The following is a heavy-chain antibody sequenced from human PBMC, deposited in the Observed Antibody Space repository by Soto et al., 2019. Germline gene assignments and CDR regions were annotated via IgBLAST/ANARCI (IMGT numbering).Heavy chain of an antibody. D-gene: IGHD3-22*01. V-gene: IGHV4-59*01. CDR1: GGSISSYY. CDR3: AKTPVEIYDSSGYSFDH. CDR2: FYYSGST. J-gene: IGHJ4*02. Sequence: SETLSLTCTVSGGSISSYYWSWIRQPPGKGLEWIGCFYYSGSTNYNPSLKSRVTISVDTSKKQFSLKLSSVTAADSATYYCAKTPVEIYDSSGYSFDHWGQGTMVTVSS.